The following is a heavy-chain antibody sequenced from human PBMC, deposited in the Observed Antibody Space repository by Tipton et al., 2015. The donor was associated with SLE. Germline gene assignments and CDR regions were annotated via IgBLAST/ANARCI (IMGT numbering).Heavy chain of an antibody. CDR1: GGSISRGFFY. CDR3: EGAATGTNYYMDV. Sequence: TLSLTYSVSGGSISRGFFYWGWIRQSPGKGLECIGSISYTGATYYNLSLKSRVTISVDTSKNQFSLKLSSVTAADTAVYYCEGAATGTNYYMDVWGKGTTVTVSS. V-gene: IGHV4-39*07. CDR2: ISYTGAT. J-gene: IGHJ6*03. D-gene: IGHD4-17*01.